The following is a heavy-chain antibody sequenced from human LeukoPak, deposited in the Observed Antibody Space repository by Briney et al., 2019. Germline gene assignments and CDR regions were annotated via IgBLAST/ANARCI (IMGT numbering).Heavy chain of an antibody. CDR1: GFSFGDHA. CDR2: ISSKAFGGTT. D-gene: IGHD1-20*01. J-gene: IGHJ6*02. CDR3: TRDGYSLLTGSVPHYYYGMDV. V-gene: IGHV3-49*04. Sequence: RSLRLSCKASGFSFGDHAMSWVRQAPGKGLEWVGLISSKAFGGTTEYAASVRGRFTISRDDSTTVVYLQMNSLNTDDTAVYYCTRDGYSLLTGSVPHYYYGMDVWGQGTTVTVSS.